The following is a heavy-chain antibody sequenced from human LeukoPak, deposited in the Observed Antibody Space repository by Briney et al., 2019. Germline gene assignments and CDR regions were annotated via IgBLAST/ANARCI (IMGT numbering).Heavy chain of an antibody. CDR2: ILRVIIFI. Sequence: GVLRLSSAAPRFTFTIASMNWVRHAPRKGLGWGSSILRVIIFIYYTESLKCRFTISSENTTNTLYLHKNSLTAEQTAVSFSARGGAYYYYRDVGGKGTTLTVPS. D-gene: IGHD4/OR15-4a*01. CDR1: RFTFTIAS. V-gene: IGHV3-21*01. CDR3: ARGGAYYYYRDV. J-gene: IGHJ6*03.